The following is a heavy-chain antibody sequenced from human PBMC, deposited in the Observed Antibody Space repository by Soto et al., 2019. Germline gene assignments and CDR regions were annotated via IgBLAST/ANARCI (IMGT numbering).Heavy chain of an antibody. CDR2: MNTNSGNT. J-gene: IGHJ6*02. D-gene: IGHD4-17*01. CDR3: ARALYGDSRGDGIDF. Sequence: QVQLVQSGAEVKKPGASVKVSCKASGYTFTSYDISWVRQATGQGLEWMGWMNTNSGNTGYAQKFQGRVTMTRNTSISTANVELSSRRADDTVQYYGARALYGDSRGDGIDFWGQGTTVTVSS. CDR1: GYTFTSYD. V-gene: IGHV1-8*02.